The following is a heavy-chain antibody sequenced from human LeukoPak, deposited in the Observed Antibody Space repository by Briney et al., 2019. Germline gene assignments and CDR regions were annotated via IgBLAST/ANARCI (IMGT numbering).Heavy chain of an antibody. V-gene: IGHV3-23*01. CDR1: GFTFSSYA. Sequence: LTGGSLRLSCAASGFTFSSYAMNWVRQAPGKGLEWVSAISGGGSSTYYADSVKGRFTISRDNSKTTLYLQMNSLRAEDTAVYYCARSTFGGAIVMCYFDYWGQGTLVSVSS. D-gene: IGHD3-16*02. J-gene: IGHJ4*02. CDR2: ISGGGSST. CDR3: ARSTFGGAIVMCYFDY.